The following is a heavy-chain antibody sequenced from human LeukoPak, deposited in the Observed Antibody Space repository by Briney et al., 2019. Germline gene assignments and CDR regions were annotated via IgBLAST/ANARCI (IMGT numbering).Heavy chain of an antibody. CDR2: MNPNSGNT. CDR3: ARGSRVSTIFRTS. CDR1: GYTFTSYD. V-gene: IGHV1-8*01. Sequence: GESLKISCNASGYTFTSYDINWVRQATGQGLEWMGWMNPNSGNTGYAQKFQGRVTMTRNTSISTAYMELSSLRSEDTAVYYCARGSRVSTIFRTSWGQGTLVTVSS. J-gene: IGHJ5*02. D-gene: IGHD3-9*01.